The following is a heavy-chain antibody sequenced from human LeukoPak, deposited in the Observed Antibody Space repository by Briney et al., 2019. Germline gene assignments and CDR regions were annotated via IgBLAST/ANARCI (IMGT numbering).Heavy chain of an antibody. CDR2: ISGQHGKT. V-gene: IGHV1-18*01. CDR3: ARGYYDILTGYWELVDY. CDR1: GGTFSSYA. Sequence: ASVKVSCKASGGTFSSYAISWVRQAPGKGFEWLGWISGQHGKTTYPQKFQDRVRMTTDTSTSTAYMELRSLRSDDTAVYYCARGYYDILTGYWELVDYWGQGTLVTVSS. D-gene: IGHD3-9*01. J-gene: IGHJ4*02.